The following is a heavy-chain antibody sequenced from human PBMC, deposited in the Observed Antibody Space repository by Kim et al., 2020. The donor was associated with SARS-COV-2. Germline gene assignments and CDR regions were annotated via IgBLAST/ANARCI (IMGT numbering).Heavy chain of an antibody. CDR2: ISYDGSNK. V-gene: IGHV3-30*18. CDR1: GFTFSSYG. J-gene: IGHJ6*04. Sequence: GGSLRLSCAASGFTFSSYGMHWVRQAPGKGLEWVAVISYDGSNKYYADSVKGRFTISRDNSKNTLYLQMNSLSAEDTAVYYCAKVIAADYGMDVWGKGTT. CDR3: AKVIAADYGMDV. D-gene: IGHD6-6*01.